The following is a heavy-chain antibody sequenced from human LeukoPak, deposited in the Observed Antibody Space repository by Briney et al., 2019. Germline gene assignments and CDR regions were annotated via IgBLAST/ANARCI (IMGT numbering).Heavy chain of an antibody. CDR2: IYSGGST. Sequence: GGSLRLSCAASGFTFSDYYMSWVRQAPGKGLEWVSVIYSGGSTYYADSVKGRFTISRDNSKNTLYLQMNSLRAEDTAVYYCAREGRSFWYFLYWGQGTLVTVSS. CDR3: AREGRSFWYFLY. V-gene: IGHV3-53*01. CDR1: GFTFSDYY. J-gene: IGHJ4*02.